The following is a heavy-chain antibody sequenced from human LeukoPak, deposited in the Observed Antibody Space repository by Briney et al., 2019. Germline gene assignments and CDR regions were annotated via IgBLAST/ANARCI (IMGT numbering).Heavy chain of an antibody. CDR1: GGSFSGYY. CDR2: INHSGST. Sequence: SETLSLTYAVYGGSFSGYYWSWIRQPPGKGLEWIGEINHSGSTNYNPSLKSRVTISVDTSKNQFSLKLSSVTAADTAVYYCARGLKGVGYSYGLSNRVTYFDYWGQGTLVTVSS. J-gene: IGHJ4*02. V-gene: IGHV4-34*01. CDR3: ARGLKGVGYSYGLSNRVTYFDY. D-gene: IGHD5-18*01.